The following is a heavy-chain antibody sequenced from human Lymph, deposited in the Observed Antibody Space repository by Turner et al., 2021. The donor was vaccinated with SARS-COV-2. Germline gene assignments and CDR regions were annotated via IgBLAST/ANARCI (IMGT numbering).Heavy chain of an antibody. D-gene: IGHD4-17*01. V-gene: IGHV3-21*01. J-gene: IGHJ4*02. CDR2: ISSSSSYI. Sequence: EVQLVESGGGLVKPGGSLSLSCAASGFTFSTYSMNWVRQAPGKGLEWISSISSSSSYIYYADSVKCRFTISRDDAKNSLYLQMNSLRAEDTAVYYCARDIPTTADYFDYWGQGTLVTVSS. CDR3: ARDIPTTADYFDY. CDR1: GFTFSTYS.